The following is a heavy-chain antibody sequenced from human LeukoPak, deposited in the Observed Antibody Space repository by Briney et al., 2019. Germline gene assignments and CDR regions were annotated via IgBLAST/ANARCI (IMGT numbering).Heavy chain of an antibody. J-gene: IGHJ3*02. CDR1: GGSISSSSYY. Sequence: SETLSLTCTVSGGSISSSSYYWGWIRQPPGKGLEWIGYIYYSGSTNYNPSLKSRVTISVDTSKNQFSLKLSSVTAADTAVYYCAREEWELLRAFDIWGQGTMVTVSS. CDR3: AREEWELLRAFDI. V-gene: IGHV4-61*01. D-gene: IGHD1-26*01. CDR2: IYYSGST.